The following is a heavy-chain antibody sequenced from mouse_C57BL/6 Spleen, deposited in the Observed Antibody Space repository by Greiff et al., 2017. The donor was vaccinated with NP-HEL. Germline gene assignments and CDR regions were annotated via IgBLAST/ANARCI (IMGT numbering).Heavy chain of an antibody. CDR2: IDPENGDT. J-gene: IGHJ1*03. V-gene: IGHV14-4*01. D-gene: IGHD2-4*01. CDR1: GFNIKDDY. Sequence: EVQLQQSGAELVRPGASVKLSCTASGFNIKDDYMHWVKQRPEQGLEWIGWIDPENGDTEYASKFQGKATITADTSSNTAYLQLSRLTAEVTAVDYCATYDYDRQLWCFDVWGTGTTLTVSS. CDR3: ATYDYDRQLWCFDV.